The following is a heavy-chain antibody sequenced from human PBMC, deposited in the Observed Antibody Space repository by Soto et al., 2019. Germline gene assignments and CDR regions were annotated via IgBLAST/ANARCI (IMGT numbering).Heavy chain of an antibody. J-gene: IGHJ4*02. V-gene: IGHV3-33*01. D-gene: IGHD3-22*01. CDR3: ARDTSVSSVYYYPDY. CDR1: GFTFSYYG. CDR2: IWYDGSKK. Sequence: QVQLVESGGGVVQPGRSLRLSCAASGFTFSYYGMHWVRQAPGKGLEWVAVIWYDGSKKYYADSVKGRFTISRDNSKNTLHLQMNRLRAEDTAVYYCARDTSVSSVYYYPDYWGQGTLVTVSS.